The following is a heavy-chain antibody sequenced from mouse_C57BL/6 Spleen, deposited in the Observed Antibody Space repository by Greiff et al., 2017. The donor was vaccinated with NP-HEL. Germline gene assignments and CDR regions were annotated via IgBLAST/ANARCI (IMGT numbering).Heavy chain of an antibody. CDR3: ARENWGYFDV. CDR1: GYSITSGYD. J-gene: IGHJ1*03. CDR2: ISYSGST. Sequence: EVQLQQSGPGMVKPSQSLSLTCTVTGYSITSGYDWHWIRHFPGNKLEWMGYISYSGSTNYNPSLKSRISITHDTSKNHFFLKLNSVTTEDTATYYCARENWGYFDVWGTGTTVTVSS. V-gene: IGHV3-1*01. D-gene: IGHD4-1*01.